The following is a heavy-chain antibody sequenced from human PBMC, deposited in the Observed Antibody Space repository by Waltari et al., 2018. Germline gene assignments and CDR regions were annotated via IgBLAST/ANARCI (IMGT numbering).Heavy chain of an antibody. CDR3: ARIREEVTANYYYYYMDV. CDR2: IYTSGST. Sequence: QVQLQESGPGLVKPSQTLSLTCTVSGGSISSGSYYWSWIRQPAGKGLEWIGRIYTSGSTNYNPSLKSRVTISVDTSKNQFSLKLSSVTAADTAVYYCARIREEVTANYYYYYMDVWGKGTTVTVSS. J-gene: IGHJ6*03. CDR1: GGSISSGSYY. D-gene: IGHD2-21*02. V-gene: IGHV4-61*02.